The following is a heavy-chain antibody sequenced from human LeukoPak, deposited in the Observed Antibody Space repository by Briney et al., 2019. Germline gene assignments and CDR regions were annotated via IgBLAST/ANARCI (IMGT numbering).Heavy chain of an antibody. CDR2: INPNSGGT. CDR1: GYTFTGYY. J-gene: IGHJ4*02. D-gene: IGHD3-22*01. V-gene: IGHV1-2*02. CDR3: ASLRYYYDSSVHDY. Sequence: WASVKVSCKASGYTFTGYYMHWVRQAPGQGLEWMGWINPNSGGTNYAQKFQGRVTMTRDTSISTAYMELSRLRSDDTAVYYCASLRYYYDSSVHDYWGQGTLVTVSS.